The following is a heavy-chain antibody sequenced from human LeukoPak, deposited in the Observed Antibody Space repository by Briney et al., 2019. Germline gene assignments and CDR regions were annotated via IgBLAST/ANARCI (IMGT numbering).Heavy chain of an antibody. J-gene: IGHJ6*03. CDR2: IIPIFGTA. V-gene: IGHV1-69*05. CDR3: ARYDYGDYDYYYMDV. D-gene: IGHD4-17*01. Sequence: PGASVKVSCKASGGTFSSYAISWVRRAPGQGLEWMGGIIPIFGTANYAQKFQGRVTITTDESTSTAYMELSSLRSEDTAVYYCARYDYGDYDYYYMDVWGKGTTVTVSS. CDR1: GGTFSSYA.